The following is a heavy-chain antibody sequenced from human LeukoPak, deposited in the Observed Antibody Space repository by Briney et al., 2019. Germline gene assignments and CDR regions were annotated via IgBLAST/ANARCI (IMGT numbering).Heavy chain of an antibody. Sequence: GGSLRLSCAASGFTFSSYGMHWVRQAPGKGLEWVAVISYDGSNKYYADSVKGRFTISRDNSKNTLYLQMNSLRAEDTAVYYCAKDRAIIAAAGDLDYWGQGTLVTVSS. CDR2: ISYDGSNK. V-gene: IGHV3-30*18. CDR1: GFTFSSYG. CDR3: AKDRAIIAAAGDLDY. J-gene: IGHJ4*02. D-gene: IGHD6-13*01.